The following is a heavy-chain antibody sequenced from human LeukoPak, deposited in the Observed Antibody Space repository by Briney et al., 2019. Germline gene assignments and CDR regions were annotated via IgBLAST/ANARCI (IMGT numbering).Heavy chain of an antibody. CDR3: ARGNSGSYDF. V-gene: IGHV3-7*01. Sequence: GGSLRLSCAASGFTFSRYWMSWVRQAPGKGLEWVANVKQDGSDKYYVDSVKGRFTISRDNAKNSLYLQMNSLGADDTAVYYCARGNSGSYDFWGQGTLVTVSS. CDR2: VKQDGSDK. D-gene: IGHD3-10*01. J-gene: IGHJ4*02. CDR1: GFTFSRYW.